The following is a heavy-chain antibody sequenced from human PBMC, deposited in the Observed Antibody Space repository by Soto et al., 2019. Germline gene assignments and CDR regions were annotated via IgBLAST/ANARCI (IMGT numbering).Heavy chain of an antibody. Sequence: QVQLVQSGAEVKKPGSSVKVSCKASGGTFSSYTISWVRQAPGQGLEWMGRIIPILGIANYAQKLQGRVTITADKSTSTAYMELSSLRSEDTAVYYCERAASWDDNYGMAVWGQGTTVTVSS. CDR1: GGTFSSYT. J-gene: IGHJ6*02. V-gene: IGHV1-69*02. CDR3: ERAASWDDNYGMAV. CDR2: IIPILGIA. D-gene: IGHD1-26*01.